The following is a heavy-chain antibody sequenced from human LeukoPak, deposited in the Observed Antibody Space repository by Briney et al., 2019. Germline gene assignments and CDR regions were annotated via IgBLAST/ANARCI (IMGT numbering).Heavy chain of an antibody. Sequence: SETLSLTCTVSGGSISSYYWSWIRQPPGKGLEWIGHIYNSGNTNHNPPLKSRVTTSVDTSKNQFSLKLSSVTAADTAVYYCARHRRAAASFDIWGHGTVVTVSS. D-gene: IGHD6-13*01. J-gene: IGHJ3*02. V-gene: IGHV4-59*08. CDR3: ARHRRAAASFDI. CDR2: IYNSGNT. CDR1: GGSISSYY.